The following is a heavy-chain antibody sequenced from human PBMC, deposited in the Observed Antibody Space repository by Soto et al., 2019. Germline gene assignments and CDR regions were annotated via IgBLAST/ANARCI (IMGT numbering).Heavy chain of an antibody. CDR1: GYKFSDFH. CDR3: ARFWSGPTVAAPPDY. D-gene: IGHD3-3*01. CDR2: VSSRSGST. V-gene: IGHV1-18*01. J-gene: IGHJ4*02. Sequence: QVQLVQSGDEVKEPGASVKVSCRTSGYKFSDFHISWVRQAPGQGLEWMGWVSSRSGSTKYAENLQGRVTMTTDTSTKTAYMELRSLKSDDTAEYYCARFWSGPTVAAPPDYWGQGTLVTVSS.